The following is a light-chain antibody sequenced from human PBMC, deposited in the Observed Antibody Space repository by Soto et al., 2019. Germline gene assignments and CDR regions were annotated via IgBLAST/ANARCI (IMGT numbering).Light chain of an antibody. CDR2: TAS. J-gene: IGKJ4*01. V-gene: IGKV1-39*01. CDR1: ESVITY. Sequence: DIQMTRSPSSLSASVGDRVTITCRASESVITYLNWYRQKPGKAPNLLIHTASTLESGVPTRFSGSGSGTDFTLTISSLQPEDFGIYYCQQSYSNPPTFGGGTKVEI. CDR3: QQSYSNPPT.